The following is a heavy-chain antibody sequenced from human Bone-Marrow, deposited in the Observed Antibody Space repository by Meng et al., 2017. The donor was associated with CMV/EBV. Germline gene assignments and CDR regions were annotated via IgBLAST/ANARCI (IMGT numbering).Heavy chain of an antibody. J-gene: IGHJ5*02. D-gene: IGHD5-18*01. CDR3: ARGETAMVTHYNL. Sequence: CKASGYTFTSYYMHWVRQAPGQGLEWMGIISHSGGSTSYAQKFQGRVTMTRDTSTSTVYMELSSLRSEDTAVYYCARGETAMVTHYNLWGQGTLVTVSS. CDR1: GYTFTSYY. CDR2: ISHSGGST. V-gene: IGHV1-46*01.